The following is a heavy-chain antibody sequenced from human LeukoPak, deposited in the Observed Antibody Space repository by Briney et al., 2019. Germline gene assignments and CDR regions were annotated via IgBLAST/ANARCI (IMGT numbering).Heavy chain of an antibody. D-gene: IGHD6-19*01. V-gene: IGHV1-69*13. CDR2: ITPIFGTA. Sequence: GASVKVSCKASGGTFSSYAISWVRQAPGQGLEWMGGITPIFGTANYAQKFQGRVTITADESTSTAYMELSSLRSEDTAVYYCLVAGTGDVDYWGQGTLVTVSS. CDR1: GGTFSSYA. J-gene: IGHJ4*02. CDR3: LVAGTGDVDY.